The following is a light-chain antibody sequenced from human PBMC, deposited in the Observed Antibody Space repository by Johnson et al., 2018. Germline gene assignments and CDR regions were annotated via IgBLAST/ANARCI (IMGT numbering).Light chain of an antibody. CDR1: SSNIGNNY. CDR3: GTWDCSLSAGNV. Sequence: QSVLTQPPSVSAAPGQKVTISCSGSSSNIGNNYVSWYQQLQGTAPKLLIYENNKRPSGIPDRFSGSKSGTSATLGITGLQTGDEAEYYCGTWDCSLSAGNVFGTGTKVTVL. V-gene: IGLV1-51*02. CDR2: ENN. J-gene: IGLJ1*01.